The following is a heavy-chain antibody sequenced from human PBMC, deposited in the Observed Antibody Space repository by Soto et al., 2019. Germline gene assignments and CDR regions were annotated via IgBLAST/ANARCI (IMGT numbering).Heavy chain of an antibody. D-gene: IGHD4-4*01. V-gene: IGHV3-23*01. CDR3: ARVASDYINSVDH. CDR2: IGGSGGNT. J-gene: IGHJ4*02. Sequence: EVQLLESGGGLVQPGESLRLSCAASGFIFNAYAMTWVRQAPGQGPEWVSAIGGSGGNTYYAASVKGRFTISRDNSKDTVNLEMNRLRVDDTAVYFCARVASDYINSVDHWGQGIPVTVSS. CDR1: GFIFNAYA.